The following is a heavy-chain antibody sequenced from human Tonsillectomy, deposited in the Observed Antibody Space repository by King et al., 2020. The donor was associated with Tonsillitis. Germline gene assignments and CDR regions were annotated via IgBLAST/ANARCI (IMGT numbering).Heavy chain of an antibody. V-gene: IGHV3-48*04. D-gene: IGHD6-13*01. CDR1: GFTFSSYS. Sequence: VQLVESGGGLVHPGGSLRLSCAASGFTFSSYSMNWVRQAPGKGLEWVSYISRSSSTIYYADSVKGRFTISRDNAKNSLYLQMYSLRAEDPAVYYCARDGPSRWYVDRYDDYWGQGALVTVSS. CDR2: ISRSSSTI. CDR3: ARDGPSRWYVDRYDDY. J-gene: IGHJ4*02.